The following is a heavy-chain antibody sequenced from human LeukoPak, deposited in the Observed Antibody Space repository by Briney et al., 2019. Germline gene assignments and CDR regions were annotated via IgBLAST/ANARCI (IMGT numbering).Heavy chain of an antibody. V-gene: IGHV3-30*04. CDR1: GFTFSSYA. J-gene: IGHJ4*02. CDR2: ISYDGSNK. Sequence: PGGSLRLSCAASGFTFSSYAMHWVRQAPGKGLEWVAVISYDGSNKYYADSVKGRFTISRDNAKNSVYLQMNSLRAEDTAVYYCARDWNRYYFDYWGQGTLVTVSS. D-gene: IGHD1-1*01. CDR3: ARDWNRYYFDY.